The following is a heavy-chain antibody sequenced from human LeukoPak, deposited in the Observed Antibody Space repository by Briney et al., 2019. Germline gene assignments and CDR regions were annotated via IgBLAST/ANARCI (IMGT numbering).Heavy chain of an antibody. CDR2: IYYLGTT. CDR3: ARHRRYFDY. D-gene: IGHD2-15*01. V-gene: IGHV4-59*08. J-gene: IGHJ4*02. CDR1: GGSFSGYY. Sequence: SETLSLTCAVYGGSFSGYYWSWIRQPPGKGLEWVGYIYYLGTTNYNPSLKSRVTISLDTSKSQFSLRLSSVTAADTAVYYCARHRRYFDYWGQGTLVIVSS.